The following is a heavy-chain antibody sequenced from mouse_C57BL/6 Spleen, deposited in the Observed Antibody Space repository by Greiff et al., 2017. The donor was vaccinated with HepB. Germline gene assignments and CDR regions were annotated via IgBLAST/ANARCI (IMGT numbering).Heavy chain of an antibody. CDR1: GYTFTSYW. CDR2: IYPSDSET. Sequence: QVQLQQSGAELVRPGSSVKLSCKASGYTFTSYWMDWVKQRPGQGLEWIGNIYPSDSETHYNQKFKDKATLTVDKSSSTAYMQLSSLTSEDSAVYYCARGDYGSSLDYWGQGTTLTVSS. J-gene: IGHJ2*01. D-gene: IGHD1-1*01. V-gene: IGHV1-61*01. CDR3: ARGDYGSSLDY.